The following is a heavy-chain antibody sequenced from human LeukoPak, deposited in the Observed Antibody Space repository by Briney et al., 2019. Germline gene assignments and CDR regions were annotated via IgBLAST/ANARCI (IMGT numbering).Heavy chain of an antibody. Sequence: SGTLSLTCAVYGGSFSGYYWSWIRQPPGKGLEWVGEINHRGSTNYNPSLKSQVTISVNTSKNQFSLKLSSVTAADTAVYYCARGGRDNWFDPWGQGTLVTVSS. CDR2: INHRGST. V-gene: IGHV4-34*01. CDR3: ARGGRDNWFDP. J-gene: IGHJ5*02. CDR1: GGSFSGYY.